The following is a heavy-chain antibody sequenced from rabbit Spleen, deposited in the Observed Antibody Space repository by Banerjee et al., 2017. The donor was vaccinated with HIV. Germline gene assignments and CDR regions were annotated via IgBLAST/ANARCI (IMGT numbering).Heavy chain of an antibody. D-gene: IGHD7-1*01. J-gene: IGHJ4*01. Sequence: QEQLEESGGGLVKPEGSLTLTCKASGVSLNDKDVMCWVRQAPGKGLEWIACIDSGSSGFTSCASWAKGRCTCSKTASTTVTLQMTRLTAADMASYFCARVGNAGYAGYAFYYFDLWGPGTLVTVS. V-gene: IGHV1S45*01. CDR2: IDSGSSGFT. CDR1: GVSLNDKDV. CDR3: ARVGNAGYAGYAFYYFDL.